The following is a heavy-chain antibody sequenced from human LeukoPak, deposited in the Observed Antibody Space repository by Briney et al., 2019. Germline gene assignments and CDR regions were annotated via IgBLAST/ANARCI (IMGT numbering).Heavy chain of an antibody. CDR3: AKGSYSSGWYESDY. V-gene: IGHV3-23*01. D-gene: IGHD6-19*01. CDR1: GFTVSSNS. J-gene: IGHJ4*02. Sequence: GGSLRLSCAASGFTVSSNSMSWVRQAPGKGLEWVSVISGSDDSTYYADSVKGRFTISRDNSKNTLYLQMNSLRAEDTAVYYCAKGSYSSGWYESDYWGQGTLVTVSS. CDR2: ISGSDDST.